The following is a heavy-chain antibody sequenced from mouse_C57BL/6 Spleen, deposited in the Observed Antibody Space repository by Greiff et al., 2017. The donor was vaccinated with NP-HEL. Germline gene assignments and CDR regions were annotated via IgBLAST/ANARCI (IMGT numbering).Heavy chain of an antibody. CDR3: ADGYDVAWFAY. J-gene: IGHJ3*01. D-gene: IGHD2-2*01. CDR1: GYTFTSYG. Sequence: VQLQQSGAELARPGASVKLSCKASGYTFTSYGISWVKQRTGQGLEWIGEIYPRSGNTYYNEKFKGKATLTADKSSSTAYMELRSLTSEDSAVYFCADGYDVAWFAYWGQGTLVTVSA. V-gene: IGHV1-81*01. CDR2: IYPRSGNT.